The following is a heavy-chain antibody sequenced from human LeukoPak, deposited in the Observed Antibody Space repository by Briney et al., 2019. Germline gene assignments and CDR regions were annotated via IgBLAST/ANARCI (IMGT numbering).Heavy chain of an antibody. J-gene: IGHJ4*02. V-gene: IGHV3-30*18. CDR2: ISYDGSNK. D-gene: IGHD3-22*01. CDR3: AKDIDSTWYDY. Sequence: MHWVRQAPGKGLEWVSVISYDGSNKYYADSVKGRFTISRDNSRNTLYLQMNSLRAEDTAVYYCAKDIDSTWYDYWGQGTLVTVSS.